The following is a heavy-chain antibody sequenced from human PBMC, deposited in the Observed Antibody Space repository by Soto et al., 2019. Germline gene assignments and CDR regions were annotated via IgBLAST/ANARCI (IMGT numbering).Heavy chain of an antibody. CDR2: IYYRGST. Sequence: QVQLQESGPGLVKPSQTLSLTCTVSGGSISSGGYYWSWIRQHPVKGMEWIGYIYYRGSTYYNPSLKSRVTISVDTTKNQFSLKLRSVTAADTAVYYCARVRSGYDHYGMDVWGQGTTVTVSS. CDR3: ARVRSGYDHYGMDV. V-gene: IGHV4-31*03. D-gene: IGHD5-12*01. J-gene: IGHJ6*02. CDR1: GGSISSGGYY.